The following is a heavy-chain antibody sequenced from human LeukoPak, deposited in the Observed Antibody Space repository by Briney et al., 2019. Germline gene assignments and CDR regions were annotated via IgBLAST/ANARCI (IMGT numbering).Heavy chain of an antibody. CDR2: IIPIFGTA. D-gene: IGHD5-24*01. CDR3: ARDNGEMATTHFDY. Sequence: ASVKVSCKASGGTFSSYAISWVRQAPGQGLEWMGGIIPIFGTANYAQKFQGRVTMTRDMSTSTVYMELSSLRSEDTAVYYCARDNGEMATTHFDYWGQGTLVTVSS. J-gene: IGHJ4*02. CDR1: GGTFSSYA. V-gene: IGHV1-69*05.